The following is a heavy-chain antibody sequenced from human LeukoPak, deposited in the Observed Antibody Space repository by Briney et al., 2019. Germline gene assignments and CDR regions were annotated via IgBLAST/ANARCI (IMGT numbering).Heavy chain of an antibody. V-gene: IGHV1-46*01. CDR1: GYTFTSYD. Sequence: ASVKLSCKASGYTFTSYDLHWVRQAPGKGLEWMGLVTPTGGRTTYAQKFQGRVTMTSHRYTSTVYMVLSSLRSEDTALYYCARDRTPTLYYFDSWGPGTLVTVSS. D-gene: IGHD2-15*01. CDR2: VTPTGGRT. J-gene: IGHJ4*02. CDR3: ARDRTPTLYYFDS.